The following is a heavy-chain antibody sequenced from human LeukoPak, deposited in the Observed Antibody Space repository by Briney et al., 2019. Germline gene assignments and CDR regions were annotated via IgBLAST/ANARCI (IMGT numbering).Heavy chain of an antibody. V-gene: IGHV3-23*01. CDR1: GFTFSSYA. CDR2: ISGSDGST. CDR3: AKDAGTGQDYFDN. J-gene: IGHJ4*02. Sequence: GGSLRLSCAASGFTFSSYAMSWVRQAPGKGLEWVSSISGSDGSTYYSDSVKGRFTISRDNSKNTLYLQMNSLRAEDTAVYYCAKDAGTGQDYFDNWGQGTLVTVSS. D-gene: IGHD1-1*01.